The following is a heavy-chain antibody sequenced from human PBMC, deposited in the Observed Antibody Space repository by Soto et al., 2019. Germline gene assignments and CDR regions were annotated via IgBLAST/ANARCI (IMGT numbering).Heavy chain of an antibody. CDR1: GLTFDDYA. V-gene: IGHV3-9*01. Sequence: EVKLVESGGGLVQPGRSLRLSCAGSGLTFDDYAMHWVRQAPGKGLEWVSGVTWHSGAIGYADSVKGRFTISRDNAKNSLYLQMDSLRPEDTALYYCAKDIPTEGAFDIWGQGTMVTVSS. CDR2: VTWHSGAI. J-gene: IGHJ3*02. CDR3: AKDIPTEGAFDI.